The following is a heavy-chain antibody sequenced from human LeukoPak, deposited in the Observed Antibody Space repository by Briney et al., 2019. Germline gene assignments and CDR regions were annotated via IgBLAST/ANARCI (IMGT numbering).Heavy chain of an antibody. D-gene: IGHD6-19*01. CDR1: GFTFSSYA. J-gene: IGHJ4*02. Sequence: GGSLRLSCAASGFTFSSYAMHWVRQAPGKGLEWVAVISYDGSNKYYADSVKGRFTISRDNSKNTLYLQMNSLRAEDTAVYYCARDQSEEAVAGFFDYWGQGTLVTVSS. V-gene: IGHV3-30-3*01. CDR2: ISYDGSNK. CDR3: ARDQSEEAVAGFFDY.